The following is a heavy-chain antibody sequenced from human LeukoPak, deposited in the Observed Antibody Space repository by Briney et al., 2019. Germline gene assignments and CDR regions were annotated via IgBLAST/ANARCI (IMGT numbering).Heavy chain of an antibody. CDR3: AKANYYDGSGYY. CDR1: GFTFSSYA. J-gene: IGHJ4*02. D-gene: IGHD3-22*01. CDR2: ISGSGGST. Sequence: GGSLRLSCAASGFTFSSYAMSWVRQAPGKGLEWVSSISGSGGSTYYADSVKGRFAVSRDNSKNTLYLQMNSLRAEDTAVYYCAKANYYDGSGYYWGQGTLVTVSS. V-gene: IGHV3-23*01.